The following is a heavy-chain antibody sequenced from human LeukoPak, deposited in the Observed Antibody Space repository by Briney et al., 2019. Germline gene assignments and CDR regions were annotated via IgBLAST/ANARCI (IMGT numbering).Heavy chain of an antibody. CDR3: ASLTTVNPPGYFDY. D-gene: IGHD4-17*01. V-gene: IGHV3-48*01. CDR1: GFTFYSYS. Sequence: GGSLRLSCAASGFTFYSYSMNWVRQAPGKGLEWVSYISAISNTMYYAGSVKGRFTISRDNAKSSLFLQMNSLRAEDTAVYYCASLTTVNPPGYFDYWGQGTLVIVSS. CDR2: ISAISNTM. J-gene: IGHJ4*02.